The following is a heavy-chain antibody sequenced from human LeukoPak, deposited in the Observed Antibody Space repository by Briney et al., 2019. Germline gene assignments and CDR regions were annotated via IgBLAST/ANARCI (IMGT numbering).Heavy chain of an antibody. CDR3: ARYGTYYYHIDV. J-gene: IGHJ6*03. V-gene: IGHV3-11*01. D-gene: IGHD3-10*01. Sequence: GGSLRLSCAASGFTFNDYYMSWIRQAPGKGLEWVSYINFSGSTMYYADSVKGRFTISRDNAKNSLYLKMNSLSADDTAVYYCARYGTYYYHIDVWGKGTTVTVSS. CDR1: GFTFNDYY. CDR2: INFSGSTM.